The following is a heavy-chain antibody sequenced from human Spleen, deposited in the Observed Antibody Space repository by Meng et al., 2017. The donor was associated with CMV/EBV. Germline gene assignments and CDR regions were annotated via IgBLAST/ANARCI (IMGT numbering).Heavy chain of an antibody. Sequence: GGPLPRGRSYWGWLRQPPGRGLEWIGSIYYSGSAYYHPSLKSRVTISLDTSKSQFSLNVRSVTAADTAIYYCARCVSVPDSTDWFDPWGQGALVTVSS. D-gene: IGHD2-2*01. CDR3: ARCVSVPDSTDWFDP. CDR1: GGPLPRGRSY. CDR2: IYYSGSA. J-gene: IGHJ5*02. V-gene: IGHV4-39*07.